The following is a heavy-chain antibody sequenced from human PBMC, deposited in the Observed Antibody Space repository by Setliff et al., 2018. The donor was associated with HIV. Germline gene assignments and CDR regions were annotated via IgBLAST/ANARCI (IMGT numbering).Heavy chain of an antibody. D-gene: IGHD4-17*01. Sequence: PSETLSLTCTVSGGAIRSYCWSWIRQSPGKALEWIGYIYSSGSIIYNPSLQSRVSISMDASKNKFSLKVTSVTSADTAVYYCAKGAGFYGDYTFDYWGQGNLVTVSS. CDR2: IYSSGSI. CDR3: AKGAGFYGDYTFDY. J-gene: IGHJ4*02. CDR1: GGAIRSYC. V-gene: IGHV4-59*03.